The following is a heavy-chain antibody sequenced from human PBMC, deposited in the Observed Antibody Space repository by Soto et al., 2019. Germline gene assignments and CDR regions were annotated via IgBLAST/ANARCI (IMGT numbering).Heavy chain of an antibody. Sequence: SGTLYLTCTVSGGCISSYDWGGIRQPPGKGLEWIGYIFYTGSTNYNPSLKSRVTISVDTSKNQFSLKLSSVTAADTAVYYCARHYPIGNNWNVFDYWGQGTLVTVSS. CDR2: IFYTGST. D-gene: IGHD1-1*01. CDR1: GGCISSYD. CDR3: ARHYPIGNNWNVFDY. J-gene: IGHJ4*02. V-gene: IGHV4-59*07.